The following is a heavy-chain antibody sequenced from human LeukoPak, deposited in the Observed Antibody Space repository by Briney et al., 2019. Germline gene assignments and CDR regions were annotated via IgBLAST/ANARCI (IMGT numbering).Heavy chain of an antibody. CDR2: ITDSGSTI. Sequence: GGSLRLSCAASGFTFSSYSMNWVRQAPGKGLEWVSYITDSGSTIHYADSVNGRFTISRDNAKNSLYLQMNSLRAEDSAVYYCARSIGLTGGGVDVWGRGTTVTVSS. J-gene: IGHJ6*02. CDR1: GFTFSSYS. CDR3: ARSIGLTGGGVDV. D-gene: IGHD3-9*01. V-gene: IGHV3-48*04.